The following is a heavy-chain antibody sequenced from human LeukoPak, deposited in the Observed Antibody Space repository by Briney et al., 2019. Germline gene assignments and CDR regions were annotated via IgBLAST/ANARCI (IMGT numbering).Heavy chain of an antibody. CDR3: AAEDYYASSGYFPN. D-gene: IGHD3-22*01. J-gene: IGHJ1*01. V-gene: IGHV4-59*01. CDR1: SGSISSYY. CDR2: IYYSGST. Sequence: SETLSLTCTVSSGSISSYYWSWIRQPPGNGLEWIGYIYYSGSTNYNPSLKSRVTISVDTSKNQFSLKLSSVTAADTAVYYCAAEDYYASSGYFPNWGQRTLVTVSS.